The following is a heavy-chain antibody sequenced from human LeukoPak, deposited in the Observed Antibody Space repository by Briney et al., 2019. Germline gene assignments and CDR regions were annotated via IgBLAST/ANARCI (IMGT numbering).Heavy chain of an antibody. V-gene: IGHV3-7*01. Sequence: GGSLRLSCAASGFIVSSNYMSWVRQPPGKGLEWVANIKQDGSEKYYVDSVKGRFTISRDNAKNSLYLQMNSLRAEDTAVYYCARDSSRWNYAYYYYYMDVWGKGTTVTVSS. CDR3: ARDSSRWNYAYYYYYMDV. J-gene: IGHJ6*03. CDR2: IKQDGSEK. CDR1: GFIVSSNY. D-gene: IGHD1-7*01.